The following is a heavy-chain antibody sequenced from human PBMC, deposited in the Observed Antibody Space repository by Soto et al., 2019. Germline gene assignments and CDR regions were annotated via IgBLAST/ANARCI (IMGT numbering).Heavy chain of an antibody. CDR3: ATSPPYYDLNWFDP. Sequence: QVQLVQSGAEVKKPGSSVKVSCKASGGTFSSYAISWVRQAPGQGLEWMGGIIPSFGTANYAQKLQGRVTITADESTSTAYMELSRLRSEDTAVYYCATSPPYYDLNWFDPWGQGTLVTVSS. D-gene: IGHD3-3*01. V-gene: IGHV1-69*01. CDR1: GGTFSSYA. J-gene: IGHJ5*02. CDR2: IIPSFGTA.